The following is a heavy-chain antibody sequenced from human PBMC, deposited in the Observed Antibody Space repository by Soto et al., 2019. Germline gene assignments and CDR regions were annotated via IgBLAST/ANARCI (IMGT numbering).Heavy chain of an antibody. Sequence: ASVKVSCKASGYTFTGYYMHWVRQAPGQGLEWMGWINPNSGGTNYAQKFQGWVTMTRDTSISTAYMELSRLRSDDTAVYYCARAALWSSSWGTIDYWGQGTLVTVSS. CDR3: ARAALWSSSWGTIDY. CDR2: INPNSGGT. V-gene: IGHV1-2*04. CDR1: GYTFTGYY. D-gene: IGHD6-13*01. J-gene: IGHJ4*02.